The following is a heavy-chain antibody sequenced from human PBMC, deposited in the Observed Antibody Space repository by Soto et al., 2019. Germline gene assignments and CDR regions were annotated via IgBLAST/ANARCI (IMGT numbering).Heavy chain of an antibody. CDR1: GGTFSRSA. CDR2: IIPMFGTP. D-gene: IGHD2-15*01. V-gene: IGHV1-69*13. Sequence: SVKVSCKASGGTFSRSAISWVRQVPGQGLEWMGGIIPMFGTPNYAQKFQGRVTITADQSTTTVYMEMSSLLSEDTATYFCAREGGYPHGIGGGHTFDPWGQGILVTVSS. J-gene: IGHJ5*02. CDR3: AREGGYPHGIGGGHTFDP.